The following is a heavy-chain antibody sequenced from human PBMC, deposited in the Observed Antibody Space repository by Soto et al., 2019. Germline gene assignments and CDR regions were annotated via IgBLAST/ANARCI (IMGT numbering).Heavy chain of an antibody. CDR1: GGTFSSYA. D-gene: IGHD6-19*01. V-gene: IGHV1-69*01. J-gene: IGHJ6*02. Sequence: QVQLVQSGAEVKKPGSSVKVSCKASGGTFSSYAISWVRQAPGQGLEWMGGIIPIFGTANYAQKFQGRVTITADESTSTAYMELSSLRSEDTAVYYCARDIFEMAGPYYYYYGMDVWGQGTTVTVSS. CDR3: ARDIFEMAGPYYYYYGMDV. CDR2: IIPIFGTA.